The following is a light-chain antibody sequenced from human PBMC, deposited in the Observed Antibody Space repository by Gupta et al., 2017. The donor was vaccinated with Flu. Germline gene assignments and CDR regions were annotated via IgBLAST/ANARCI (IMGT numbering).Light chain of an antibody. CDR2: DDS. J-gene: IGLJ1*01. Sequence: SSVLTQAPSVSVAPGQTARITCGGNNIGSKSVHWYQQKPGQAPVLVVSDDSDRPSGIPERFSGSNSGNTATLTISRVEAGEEADYYCQVWDTTSDNYYVFGSGTKVTVL. CDR3: QVWDTTSDNYYV. V-gene: IGLV3-21*02. CDR1: NIGSKS.